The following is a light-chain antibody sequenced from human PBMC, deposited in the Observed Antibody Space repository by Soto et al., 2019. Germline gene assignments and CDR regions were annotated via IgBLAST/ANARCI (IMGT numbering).Light chain of an antibody. J-gene: IGKJ1*01. CDR3: QQYYTYPVT. CDR1: QSIGSW. V-gene: IGKV1-5*03. CDR2: KAS. Sequence: DIQMTQSPSTLSASVGDRFTITCRASQSIGSWLAWYQQKPGKAPKLLIYKASTLESGVPSRFSGSGSGTELTLTISSLQPDDFATYHCQQYYTYPVTFGQGTKVDIK.